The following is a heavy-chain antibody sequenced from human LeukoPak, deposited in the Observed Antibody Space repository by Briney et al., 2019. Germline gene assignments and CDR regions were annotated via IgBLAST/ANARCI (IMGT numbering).Heavy chain of an antibody. CDR1: GFTFSNYA. D-gene: IGHD3-22*01. Sequence: GGSLRLSCAASGFTFSNYAMHWVRQAPGKGLEWVAAISYDGNNKYHADSVKGRFTISRDNSKNTLYLQMNSLRAEDTAVYYCARDSSGYYTFDYWGQGTLVTVSS. J-gene: IGHJ4*02. V-gene: IGHV3-30*04. CDR3: ARDSSGYYTFDY. CDR2: ISYDGNNK.